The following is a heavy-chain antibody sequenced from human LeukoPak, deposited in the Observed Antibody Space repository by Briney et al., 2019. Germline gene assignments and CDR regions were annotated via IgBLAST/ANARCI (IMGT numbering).Heavy chain of an antibody. V-gene: IGHV1-8*03. CDR1: GYTFTSYD. CDR3: ARGGYDWGSSEYYFDY. CDR2: MNPNSGNT. J-gene: IGHJ4*02. Sequence: ASVKVSCKASGYTFTSYDINWVLQATGQGLEWMGWMNPNSGNTGYAQKFQGRVTITRNTSISTAYMELSSLRSEDTAVYYCARGGYDWGSSEYYFDYWGQGTLVTVSS. D-gene: IGHD3-16*01.